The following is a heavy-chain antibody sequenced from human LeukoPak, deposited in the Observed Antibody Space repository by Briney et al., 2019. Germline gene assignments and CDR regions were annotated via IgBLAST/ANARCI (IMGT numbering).Heavy chain of an antibody. Sequence: PSETLSLTRAVYGGSFSGYYWSWIRQPPGKGLEWIGEINHSGSTNYNPSLKSRVTISVDTSKNQFSLKLSSVTAADTAVYYCARPRAVRGVFDYWGQGTLVTVSS. CDR3: ARPRAVRGVFDY. CDR1: GGSFSGYY. J-gene: IGHJ4*02. CDR2: INHSGST. D-gene: IGHD3-10*01. V-gene: IGHV4-34*01.